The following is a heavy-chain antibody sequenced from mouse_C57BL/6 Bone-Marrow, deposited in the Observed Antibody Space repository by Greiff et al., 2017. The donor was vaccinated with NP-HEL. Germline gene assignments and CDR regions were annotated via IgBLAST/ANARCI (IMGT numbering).Heavy chain of an antibody. D-gene: IGHD2-1*01. J-gene: IGHJ2*01. Sequence: QVQLQQPGTELVKPGASVKLSCKASGYTFTSYWMHWVKQRPGQGLEWIGNINPSNGGTNYNEKFKSKATLTVDTSSSTAYMLLSSLTSEDSAVYYCARWRGIYYGTLYYFDYWGQGTTLTVSS. CDR2: INPSNGGT. CDR3: ARWRGIYYGTLYYFDY. CDR1: GYTFTSYW. V-gene: IGHV1-53*01.